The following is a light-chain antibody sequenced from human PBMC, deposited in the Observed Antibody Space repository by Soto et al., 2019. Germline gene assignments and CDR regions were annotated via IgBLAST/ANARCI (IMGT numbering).Light chain of an antibody. J-gene: IGKJ2*01. Sequence: EIALTQSPGTLSLSPGERATLSCRASQGVSSSSLAWFQQKPGQAPRLLIYGASNRATGIPDRFSGSGSGTDFTLTVSRLEPEDFAVYYCQHYDNSPMYTFGQGTKLEIK. CDR2: GAS. CDR1: QGVSSSS. CDR3: QHYDNSPMYT. V-gene: IGKV3-20*01.